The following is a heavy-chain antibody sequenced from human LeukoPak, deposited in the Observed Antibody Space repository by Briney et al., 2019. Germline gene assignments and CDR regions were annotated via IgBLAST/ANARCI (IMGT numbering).Heavy chain of an antibody. J-gene: IGHJ5*02. Sequence: SETLSLTCAVYGGSFSGYYWSWIRQPPGKGLEWIGEINHSGSTNYNPSLKSRVTISVDTSKNQFSLKLSSVTAADTAVYYCARGRRIVSDNRFDPWGQGTLVTVSS. CDR1: GGSFSGYY. D-gene: IGHD2-15*01. CDR3: ARGRRIVSDNRFDP. V-gene: IGHV4-34*01. CDR2: INHSGST.